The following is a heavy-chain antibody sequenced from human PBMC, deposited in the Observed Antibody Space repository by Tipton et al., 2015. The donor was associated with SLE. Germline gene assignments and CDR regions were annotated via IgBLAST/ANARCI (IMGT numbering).Heavy chain of an antibody. V-gene: IGHV4-61*02. J-gene: IGHJ6*02. D-gene: IGHD1-14*01. CDR2: IYTSGST. CDR3: AGSNRAGYFYYGMDV. Sequence: TLSLTCTVSGGSISSGSYYWSWIRQPAGKGLEWIGRIYTSGSTNYNPSLKSRVTISVDTSKNQFSLKLSSVTAADTAVYYCAGSNRAGYFYYGMDVWGQGTTVTVSS. CDR1: GGSISSGSYY.